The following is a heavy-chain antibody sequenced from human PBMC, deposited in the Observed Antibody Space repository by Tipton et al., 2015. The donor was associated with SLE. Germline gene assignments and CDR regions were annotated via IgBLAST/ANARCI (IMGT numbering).Heavy chain of an antibody. J-gene: IGHJ4*02. CDR2: INHSGST. D-gene: IGHD3-10*01. CDR1: GGSISSSSYY. Sequence: TLSLTCTVSGGSISSSSYYWGWIRQPPGKGLEWIGEINHSGSTNYNPSLKSRVTISVDTSKNQFSLKLSSVTAADTAVYYCARGGGASAINYWGQGTLVTVSS. V-gene: IGHV4-39*07. CDR3: ARGGGASAINY.